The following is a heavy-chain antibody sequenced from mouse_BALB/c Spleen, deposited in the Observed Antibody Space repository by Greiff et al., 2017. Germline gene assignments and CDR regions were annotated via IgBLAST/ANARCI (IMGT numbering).Heavy chain of an antibody. V-gene: IGHV5-12-1*01. J-gene: IGHJ1*01. Sequence: DVQLQESGGGLVKPGGSLKLSCAASGFAFSSYDMSWVRQTPEKRLEWVAYISSGGGSTYYPDTVKGRFTISRDNAKNTLYLQMSSLKSEDTAMYYCARHYYGSSFSYWYFDVWGAGTTVTVSS. CDR2: ISSGGGST. CDR1: GFAFSSYD. CDR3: ARHYYGSSFSYWYFDV. D-gene: IGHD1-1*01.